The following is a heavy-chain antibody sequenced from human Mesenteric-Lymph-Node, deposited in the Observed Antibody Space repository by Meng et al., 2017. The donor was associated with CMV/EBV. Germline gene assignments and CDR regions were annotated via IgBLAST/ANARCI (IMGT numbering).Heavy chain of an antibody. Sequence: AASGFTFSVYAMTWVRQAPGKGLEWVSVISGSGRNTDYSDAVRGRFFISRDNSKDTLYLEMNSLRAEDSAVYYCAKDLSLVRSGHLEWGQGTLVTVSS. CDR2: ISGSGRNT. CDR1: GFTFSVYA. J-gene: IGHJ4*02. CDR3: AKDLSLVRSGHLE. D-gene: IGHD3-10*01. V-gene: IGHV3-23*01.